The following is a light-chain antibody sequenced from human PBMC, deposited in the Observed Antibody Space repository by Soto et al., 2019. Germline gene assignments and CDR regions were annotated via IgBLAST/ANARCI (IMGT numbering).Light chain of an antibody. CDR1: QSVSITY. CDR3: QQSYSTPRLG. Sequence: EIVLTQSPGTLSLSPGERATLSCRASQSVSITYLAWYQQKPGQAPRLLIYAASTRATGIPARFSGSGSGTEFTLTISSLQPEDFATYYCQQSYSTPRLGFGGGTKVDIK. V-gene: IGKV3-20*01. CDR2: AAS. J-gene: IGKJ4*01.